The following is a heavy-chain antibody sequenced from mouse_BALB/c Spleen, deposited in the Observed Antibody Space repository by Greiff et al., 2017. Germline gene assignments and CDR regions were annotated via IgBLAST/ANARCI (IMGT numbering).Heavy chain of an antibody. CDR1: GYTFTDYA. CDR2: ISTYYGNT. J-gene: IGHJ2*01. Sequence: QVQLQQSGPELVRPGVSVKISCKGSGYTFTDYAMHWVKQSHAKSLEWIGVISTYYGNTNYNQKFKGKATMTVDKSSSTAYMELARLTSEDSAIYYCARWRNSYYFDYWGQGTTLTVAS. V-gene: IGHV1-67*01. D-gene: IGHD2-1*01. CDR3: ARWRNSYYFDY.